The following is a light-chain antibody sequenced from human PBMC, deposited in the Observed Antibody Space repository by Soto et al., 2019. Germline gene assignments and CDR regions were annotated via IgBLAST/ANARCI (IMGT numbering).Light chain of an antibody. CDR3: QQYNPYSRT. CDR1: QSIGSW. J-gene: IGKJ1*01. Sequence: DIQMTQSPSTLSASVGDRVTITCRASQSIGSWLAWYHQKPGKAPKLLIYAASSLQSGVPSRFSGSGSGTDFTLTISSLQRDDFAIYYCQQYNPYSRTFGQGTKVDIK. CDR2: AAS. V-gene: IGKV1-5*01.